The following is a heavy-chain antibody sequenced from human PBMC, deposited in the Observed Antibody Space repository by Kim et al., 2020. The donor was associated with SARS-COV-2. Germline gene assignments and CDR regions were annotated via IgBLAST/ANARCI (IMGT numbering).Heavy chain of an antibody. J-gene: IGHJ4*02. CDR1: GFTFSNAW. V-gene: IGHV3-15*01. D-gene: IGHD3-22*01. CDR2: IKSKTDGGTT. CDR3: TTHDYYDSSGYYYSFDY. Sequence: GGSLRLSCAASGFTFSNAWMSWVRQAPGKGLEWVGRIKSKTDGGTTDYAAPVKGRFTISRDDSKNTLYLQMNSLKTEDTAVYYCTTHDYYDSSGYYYSFDYWGQGTLVTVSS.